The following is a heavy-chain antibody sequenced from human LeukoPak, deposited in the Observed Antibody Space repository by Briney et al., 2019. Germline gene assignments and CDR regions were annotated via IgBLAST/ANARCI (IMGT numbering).Heavy chain of an antibody. CDR3: AKGKGYYYFMDV. V-gene: IGHV3-23*01. CDR1: GFNLQNYA. Sequence: GGSLRLSCVVSGFNLQNYAMSWARQAPGKGLEWVSGISSSGGRTYYADSVKGRFSISRGNSKNTLYLQMNRLRAEDTAVYYCAKGKGYYYFMDVWGKGTAVTVSS. J-gene: IGHJ6*03. CDR2: ISSSGGRT.